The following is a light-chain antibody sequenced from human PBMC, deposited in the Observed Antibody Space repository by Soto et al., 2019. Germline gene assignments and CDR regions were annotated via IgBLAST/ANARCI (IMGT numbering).Light chain of an antibody. V-gene: IGKV1-33*01. CDR2: DAS. CDR3: QQYDNLPVFT. Sequence: DIQMTQSPSSLSASVGDRVTITWQASQDISNYLNWYQQKPGKAPKLLIYDASNLETGVPSRFSGSGSGTDFTFTISSLQPEDIATYYCQQYDNLPVFTFGPGTKVDIK. CDR1: QDISNY. J-gene: IGKJ3*01.